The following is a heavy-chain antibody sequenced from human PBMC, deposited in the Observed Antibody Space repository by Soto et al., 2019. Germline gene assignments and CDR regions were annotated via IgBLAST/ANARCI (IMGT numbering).Heavy chain of an antibody. CDR1: GGSSSSVDYY. Sequence: SLSLTCPVSGGSSSSVDYYWSWIRQPPGKGLEWIGYIYYSGITYYNPSLKSRGTISVDTSKNQFALKLSSVTAEDTDVYYCASYGDYAEVIWGQGTTVTV. D-gene: IGHD4-17*01. CDR3: ASYGDYAEVI. J-gene: IGHJ3*02. CDR2: IYYSGIT. V-gene: IGHV4-30-4*01.